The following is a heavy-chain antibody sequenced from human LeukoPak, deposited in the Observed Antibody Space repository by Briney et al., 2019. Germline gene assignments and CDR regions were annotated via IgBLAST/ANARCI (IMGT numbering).Heavy chain of an antibody. Sequence: AGCLRLSCAASGFTFSSYSMNRVRQAAGKWLEWVSSISSSSSYIYYADSVKGRFTISRDNAKHSLYLQMNSHGAEDTAVYYRARAPFIYVAGTIDCWGRGTLVTVSS. V-gene: IGHV3-21*01. CDR2: ISSSSSYI. D-gene: IGHD6-19*01. J-gene: IGHJ4*01. CDR1: GFTFSSYS. CDR3: ARAPFIYVAGTIDC.